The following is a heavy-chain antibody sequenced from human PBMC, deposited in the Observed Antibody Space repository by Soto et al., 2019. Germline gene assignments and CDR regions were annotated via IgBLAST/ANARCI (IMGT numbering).Heavy chain of an antibody. D-gene: IGHD3-3*01. Sequence: GASVKVSCKASGGTFSSYAISWVRQAPGQGLEWMGGIIPIFGTANYAQKFQGRVTITADESTSTAYMELSSLRSEDTAVYYCARVGEDFWSGYSQEPYYYYGMDVWGQGTTVTV. CDR2: IIPIFGTA. CDR1: GGTFSSYA. CDR3: ARVGEDFWSGYSQEPYYYYGMDV. J-gene: IGHJ6*02. V-gene: IGHV1-69*13.